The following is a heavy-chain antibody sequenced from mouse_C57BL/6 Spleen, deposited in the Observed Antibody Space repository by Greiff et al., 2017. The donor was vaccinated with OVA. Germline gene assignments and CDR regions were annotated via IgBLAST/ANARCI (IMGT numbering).Heavy chain of an antibody. D-gene: IGHD2-3*01. J-gene: IGHJ3*01. CDR1: GYAFSSSW. V-gene: IGHV1-82*01. Sequence: QVTLKVSGPELVKPGASVKISCKASGYAFSSSWMNWVKQRPGKGLEWIGRIYPGDGDTNYNGKFKGKATLTADKSSSTAYMQLSSLTSEDSAVYFCARLGDGYYEFAYWGQGTLVTVSA. CDR3: ARLGDGYYEFAY. CDR2: IYPGDGDT.